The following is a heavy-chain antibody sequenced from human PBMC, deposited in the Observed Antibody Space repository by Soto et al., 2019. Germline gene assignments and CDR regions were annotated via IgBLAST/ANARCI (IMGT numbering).Heavy chain of an antibody. CDR2: ISYDGSNK. CDR1: GFTFSSYG. Sequence: GSLRLSCAASGFTFSSYGMHWVRQAPGKGLEWVAVISYDGSNKYYADSVKGRFTISRDNSKNTLYLQMNSLRAEDTAVYYCAKDNRDSGSYYYFDYWGQGTLVTVSS. CDR3: AKDNRDSGSYYYFDY. D-gene: IGHD1-26*01. V-gene: IGHV3-30*18. J-gene: IGHJ4*02.